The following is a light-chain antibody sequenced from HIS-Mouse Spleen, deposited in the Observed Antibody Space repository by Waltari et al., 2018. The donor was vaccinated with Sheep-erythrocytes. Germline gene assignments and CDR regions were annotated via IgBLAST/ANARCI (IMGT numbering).Light chain of an antibody. CDR1: KLGDKY. V-gene: IGLV3-1*01. J-gene: IGLJ2*01. Sequence: SYELTQPPSVSVSPGQTASIPCSADKLGDKYACWNQQKPGQSHVLVIYQVSKRPSGIPERFSGSNSGNTATLTISGTQAMDEADYYCQAWDSSIVVFGGGTKLTVL. CDR3: QAWDSSIVV. CDR2: QVS.